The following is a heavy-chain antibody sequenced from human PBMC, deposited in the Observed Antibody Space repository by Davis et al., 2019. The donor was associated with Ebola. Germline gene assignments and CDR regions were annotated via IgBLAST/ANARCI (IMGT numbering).Heavy chain of an antibody. CDR2: INPNSGGT. D-gene: IGHD6-13*01. CDR1: GYTFTGYY. CDR3: ARGSIAAAGPGNWFDP. V-gene: IGHV1-2*04. Sequence: ASVQVSCQASGYTFTGYYMHWVRQAPGQGLEWMGWINPNSGGTNYAQKFQGWVTMTRDTSISTAYMELSRLRSDDTAVYYCARGSIAAAGPGNWFDPWGQGTLVTVSS. J-gene: IGHJ5*02.